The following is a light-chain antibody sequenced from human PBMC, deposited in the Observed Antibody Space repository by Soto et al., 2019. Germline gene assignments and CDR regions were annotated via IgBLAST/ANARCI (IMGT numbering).Light chain of an antibody. CDR3: QQVNSYRYT. CDR1: QGISSY. Sequence: DIQLTQSPSFLSASVGDRVTITCRASQGISSYLAWYQQKPGKAPKLLISAASTLQSGVPSRFSGSGSGTEFTLTISRLQPEDFATYYCQQVNSYRYTFGQGTQLEIK. J-gene: IGKJ2*01. V-gene: IGKV1-9*01. CDR2: AAS.